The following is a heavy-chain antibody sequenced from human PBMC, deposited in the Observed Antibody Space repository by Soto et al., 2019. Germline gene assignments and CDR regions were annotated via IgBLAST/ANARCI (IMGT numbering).Heavy chain of an antibody. CDR1: GFTIRAYA. CDR2: ITGRGDNT. Sequence: DVQLLESGGDLVQPGGSLRLSCEVSGFTIRAYAMSWARRAPGKGLEWDAAITGRGDNTHYEESVKGRFTISRDDSKNTLHLQMNTLRVDDTAIYYCSLGKSYYWDYWGQGIQVTVSS. V-gene: IGHV3-23*01. CDR3: SLGKSYYWDY. J-gene: IGHJ4*02.